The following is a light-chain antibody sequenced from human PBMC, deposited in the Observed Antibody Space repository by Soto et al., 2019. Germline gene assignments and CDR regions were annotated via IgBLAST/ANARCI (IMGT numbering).Light chain of an antibody. CDR3: QQYDNSAPLS. J-gene: IGKJ4*01. CDR1: QSVRSSY. V-gene: IGKV3D-20*01. Sequence: RTTQKMSPGDRATLSCGASQSVRSSYVAWYQQKAGLAPRLLIYDGSSRASGIPDRFSGSGSGTDFTLTIGRLEPEDFALYYCQQYDNSAPLSFGGGTKV. CDR2: DGS.